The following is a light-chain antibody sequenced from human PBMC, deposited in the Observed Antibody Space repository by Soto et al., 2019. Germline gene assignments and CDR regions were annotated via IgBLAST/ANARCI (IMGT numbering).Light chain of an antibody. CDR2: GAS. V-gene: IGKV3-15*01. CDR3: QQYSNWPRT. CDR1: QSVSIN. J-gene: IGKJ1*01. Sequence: EIVMTQSPATLSVSPGERATLSCRASQSVSINLSCYQQKPGQAHRLLIYGASFRATGIPGRFSGSGSGTEFTLTISRLQAEDFAVYYCQQYSNWPRTFGQGTKVDIK.